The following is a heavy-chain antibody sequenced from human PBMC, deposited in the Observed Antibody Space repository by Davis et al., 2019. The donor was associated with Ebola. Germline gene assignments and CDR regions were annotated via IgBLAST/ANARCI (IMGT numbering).Heavy chain of an antibody. D-gene: IGHD4-17*01. CDR2: INHSGST. CDR3: ASRAMVPHDYGDYSPYYYYGMDV. J-gene: IGHJ6*02. CDR1: GGSFSGYY. V-gene: IGHV4-34*01. Sequence: PSETLSLTCAVYGGSFSGYYWSWIRQPPGKGLEWIGEINHSGSTNYNPSLKSRVTISVDTSKNQFSLKLSSVTAADTAVYYCASRAMVPHDYGDYSPYYYYGMDVWGQGTTVTVSS.